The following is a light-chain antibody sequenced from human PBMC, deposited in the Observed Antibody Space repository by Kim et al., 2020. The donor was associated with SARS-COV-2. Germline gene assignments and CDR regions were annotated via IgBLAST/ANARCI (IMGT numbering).Light chain of an antibody. CDR2: KVS. CDR3: MRVTHWPPLT. V-gene: IGKV2-30*01. Sequence: DVVMTQSPLSLPVTLGQPASISCSSSQSLVYSDGNTYLSWFQQRPGQSPRRLIYKVSKRDSGVPDRFSGTGSGTDFTLKISSVETEDVVVYYCMRVTHWPPLTFGQGTKLEI. CDR1: QSLVYSDGNTY. J-gene: IGKJ2*01.